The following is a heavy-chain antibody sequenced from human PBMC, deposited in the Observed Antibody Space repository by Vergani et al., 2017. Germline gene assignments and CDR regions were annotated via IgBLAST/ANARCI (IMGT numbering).Heavy chain of an antibody. CDR2: IYPGDSDT. Sequence: EVQLVQSGAEVKKPGESLKISCKGSGYSFTSYWIGWVRQMPGKGLEWMGIIYPGDSDTRYSPSFQGQVTISADKSISTAYLQWSSLKASDTAMYYCAXLSVLTGYWWGFDYWGQGTLVTVSS. J-gene: IGHJ4*02. D-gene: IGHD3-9*01. CDR3: AXLSVLTGYWWGFDY. CDR1: GYSFTSYW. V-gene: IGHV5-51*03.